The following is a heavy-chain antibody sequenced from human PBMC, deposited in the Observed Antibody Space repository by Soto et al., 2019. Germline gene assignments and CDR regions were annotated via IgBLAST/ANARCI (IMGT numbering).Heavy chain of an antibody. CDR3: ARDYSGVSLVVAAGYYHYGMDV. V-gene: IGHV1-18*04. Sequence: AGSVKVSFKASGYPLTSYGISLVRQAPGQGVEWIGWMSAWNGNTNYAQKLQGRVTMTTDTSTSTAYMELRSLGSEDTAVYYCARDYSGVSLVVAAGYYHYGMDVWGQGTTVTVSS. CDR1: GYPLTSYG. J-gene: IGHJ6*02. CDR2: MSAWNGNT. D-gene: IGHD2-15*01.